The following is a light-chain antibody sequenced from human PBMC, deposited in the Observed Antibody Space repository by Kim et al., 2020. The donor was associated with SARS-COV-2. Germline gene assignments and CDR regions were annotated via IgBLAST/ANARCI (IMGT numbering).Light chain of an antibody. CDR1: GSDVGGYNL. V-gene: IGLV2-23*02. J-gene: IGLJ1*01. CDR2: EVI. CDR3: CSYADKYV. Sequence: SPGQSITISCTGTGSDVGGYNLVSWFQQHPGRPPKLMIYEVIYRPSGVSNRFSGSRSGNTASLTISGLQAEDEADYYCCSYADKYVFGAGTKVTVL.